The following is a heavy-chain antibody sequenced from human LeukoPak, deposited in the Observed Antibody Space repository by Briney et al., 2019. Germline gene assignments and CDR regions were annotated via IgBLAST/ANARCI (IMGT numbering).Heavy chain of an antibody. CDR1: GFTFSSYA. D-gene: IGHD3-22*01. CDR2: ISHDGSNK. Sequence: PGRSLRLSCAASGFTFSSYAMHWVRQAPGKGLEWVAVISHDGSNKYYADSVKGRFTISRDNSKNTLYLQMNSLRAEDTAVYYCARAYYYDSSGYPPHDYWGQGTLVTVSS. V-gene: IGHV3-30-3*01. CDR3: ARAYYYDSSGYPPHDY. J-gene: IGHJ4*02.